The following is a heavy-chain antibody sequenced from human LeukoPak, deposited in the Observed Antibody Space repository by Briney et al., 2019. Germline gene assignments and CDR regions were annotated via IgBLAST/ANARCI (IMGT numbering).Heavy chain of an antibody. J-gene: IGHJ4*02. CDR3: ARVGRLRAIFGVAGYFDY. CDR1: GFTVSSNY. V-gene: IGHV3-53*01. Sequence: PGGFLRLSCAASGFTVSSNYMSWVRQAPGKGLEWVSVIYSGGSTYYADSVKGRFTISRDNSKNTLYLQMNSLRAEDTAVYYCARVGRLRAIFGVAGYFDYWGQGTLVTVSS. CDR2: IYSGGST. D-gene: IGHD3-3*01.